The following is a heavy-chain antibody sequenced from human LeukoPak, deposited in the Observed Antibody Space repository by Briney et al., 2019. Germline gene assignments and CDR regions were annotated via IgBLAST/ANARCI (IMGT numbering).Heavy chain of an antibody. Sequence: PGGSLRLSCSASGFTFSSYAMNWVRQAPGKGLEWVSGISGRGGGTYYADSVKGRSIISRDNSKNTLHLQMNSLRAEDTAVYYCAKERFYDFWSGSEHWGQGTLVTVSS. J-gene: IGHJ1*01. CDR3: AKERFYDFWSGSEH. D-gene: IGHD3-3*01. CDR2: ISGRGGGT. V-gene: IGHV3-23*01. CDR1: GFTFSSYA.